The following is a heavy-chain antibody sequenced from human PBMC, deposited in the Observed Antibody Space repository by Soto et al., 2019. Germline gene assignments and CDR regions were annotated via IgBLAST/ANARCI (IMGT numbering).Heavy chain of an antibody. V-gene: IGHV1-69*02. CDR1: GGTFISYT. CDR2: IIPILGIA. Sequence: QVQLVHSGAEVKKPGSSVKVSCRASGGTFISYTIGWVRQAPVQGLEWMGRIIPILGIANYAQKFQGRVTITADKSTSTAYMELSSLRSEDTAVYYCARGIAARPGWFDPWGQGTLVTVSS. D-gene: IGHD6-6*01. CDR3: ARGIAARPGWFDP. J-gene: IGHJ5*02.